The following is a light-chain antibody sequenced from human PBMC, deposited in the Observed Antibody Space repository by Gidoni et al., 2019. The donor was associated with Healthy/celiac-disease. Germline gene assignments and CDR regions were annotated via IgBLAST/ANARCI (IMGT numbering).Light chain of an antibody. J-gene: IGKJ4*01. CDR3: QQYDNLLPLT. V-gene: IGKV1-33*01. Sequence: DIQMTQSPSSLSASVGDRVTITCQASQDISNYLNWYQQKPGKAPKLLIYDASNLETGVPSRFSGSGSGTDFTFTISSLQPEDIATYYFQQYDNLLPLTFGGGAKVEIK. CDR1: QDISNY. CDR2: DAS.